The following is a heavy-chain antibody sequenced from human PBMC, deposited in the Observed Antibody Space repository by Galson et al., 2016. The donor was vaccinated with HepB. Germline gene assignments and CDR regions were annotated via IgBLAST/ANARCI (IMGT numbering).Heavy chain of an antibody. D-gene: IGHD5-18*01. J-gene: IGHJ4*02. CDR1: GYIFSSFK. CDR2: INPSAGTT. CDR3: AGGESSYGPIDY. V-gene: IGHV1-46*04. Sequence: SVKVSCKASGYIFSSFKMHWVRQAPGQGLEWMGIINPSAGTTYYADFVRGRFTISRNNSKNTLYLQMSSLRPEDTAIYYCAGGESSYGPIDYWGQGALVTVSS.